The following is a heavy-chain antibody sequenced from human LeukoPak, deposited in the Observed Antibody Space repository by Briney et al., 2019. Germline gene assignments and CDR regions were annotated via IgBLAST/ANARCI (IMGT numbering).Heavy chain of an antibody. Sequence: PSETLSLACIVSGGSISSSSYYWGWIRQSPGKGLEWIGSIYYTGTIYYNPSLKSRLTISVDTSKNQFSLKLSSVTAADTAVYYCARASSSSIWFDPWGQGTLVTVSS. J-gene: IGHJ5*02. CDR2: IYYTGTI. CDR1: GGSISSSSYY. D-gene: IGHD6-6*01. CDR3: ARASSSSIWFDP. V-gene: IGHV4-39*01.